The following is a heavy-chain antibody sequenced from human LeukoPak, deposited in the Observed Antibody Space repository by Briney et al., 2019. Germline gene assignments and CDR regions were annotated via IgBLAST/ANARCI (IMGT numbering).Heavy chain of an antibody. D-gene: IGHD6-19*01. V-gene: IGHV3-48*01. J-gene: IGHJ4*02. CDR1: GFTFSSYS. Sequence: GGSLRLSCAASGFTFSSYSMNWVRRAPGKGLEWVSYISSSSSTIYYADSVKGRFTISRDNAENSLYLQMNSLRAEDTAVYYCAPILRSGSEDYWGQGTLVTVSS. CDR2: ISSSSSTI. CDR3: APILRSGSEDY.